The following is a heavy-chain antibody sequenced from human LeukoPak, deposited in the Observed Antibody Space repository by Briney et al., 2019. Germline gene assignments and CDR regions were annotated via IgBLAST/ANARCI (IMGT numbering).Heavy chain of an antibody. CDR3: AREETSPNWFAP. Sequence: PSETLSLTCTVSGGAISSGDFYWTWIRQPPGKGLEWIGYIHYSGSTYYNWSLKSRVTISLDTSKNQVSLRLTSVTAADTAVYYCAREETSPNWFAPWGQGALVTVSS. J-gene: IGHJ5*02. CDR2: IHYSGST. CDR1: GGAISSGDFY. V-gene: IGHV4-30-4*08.